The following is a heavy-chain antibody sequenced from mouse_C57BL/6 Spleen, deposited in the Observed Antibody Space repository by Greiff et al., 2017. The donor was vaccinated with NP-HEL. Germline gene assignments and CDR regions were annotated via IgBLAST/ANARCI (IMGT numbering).Heavy chain of an antibody. J-gene: IGHJ2*01. CDR1: GYTFTSYW. Sequence: VQLQQPGTELVKPGASVKLSCKASGYTFTSYWMHWVKQRPGQGLEWIGNINPSNGGTNYNEKFKRKATLTVDKSSSTAYMQLSSLTSEDSAVYYCARGGVYYGSIFYFDYWGQGTTLTVSS. D-gene: IGHD1-1*01. CDR2: INPSNGGT. V-gene: IGHV1-53*01. CDR3: ARGGVYYGSIFYFDY.